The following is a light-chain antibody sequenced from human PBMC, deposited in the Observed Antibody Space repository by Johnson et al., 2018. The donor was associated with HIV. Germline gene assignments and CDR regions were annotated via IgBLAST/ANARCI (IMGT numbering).Light chain of an antibody. CDR1: SSNIGNNY. CDR2: ENN. J-gene: IGLJ1*01. Sequence: QSVLTQPPSVSAAPGQKVTISCSGSSSNIGNNYVSWYQQLPGTAPKLLIYENNKRPSGIPDRFSGSKSGTSAALGITGLQTGDEADDYCGTWDNSLSAGVVFGTGTKVTVL. V-gene: IGLV1-51*02. CDR3: GTWDNSLSAGVV.